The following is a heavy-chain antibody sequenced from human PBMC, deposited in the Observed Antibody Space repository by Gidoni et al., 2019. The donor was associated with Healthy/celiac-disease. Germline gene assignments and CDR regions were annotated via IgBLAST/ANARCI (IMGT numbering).Heavy chain of an antibody. Sequence: VQLCQAGVEVKKAGASVKVSCKASGSTFPSYYTHWVRQAPGQGLEWMGIINPSGGSTSYAQKFQGRVTMTRDTSTSTVYMELSSLRSEDAAVYYCAGELYCSSTSCYVSYYYYYMDVWSKGPTVTVSS. V-gene: IGHV1-46*01. CDR2: INPSGGST. CDR1: GSTFPSYY. J-gene: IGHJ6*03. D-gene: IGHD2-2*01. CDR3: AGELYCSSTSCYVSYYYYYMDV.